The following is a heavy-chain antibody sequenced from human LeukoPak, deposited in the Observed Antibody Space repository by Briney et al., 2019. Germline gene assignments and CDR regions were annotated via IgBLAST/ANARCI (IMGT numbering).Heavy chain of an antibody. D-gene: IGHD3-9*01. J-gene: IGHJ4*02. V-gene: IGHV3-48*04. CDR1: RFTLSQYG. Sequence: GGALRLSRVASRFTLSQYGIHEVRPAAGRGVAGVSYMSSSSSTINNADSVNGRFTNCRDNAKNSLYMQMNSLKAKDTAVYYWAGNSSLTGYYLFDYWGQGTLVTVSS. CDR3: AGNSSLTGYYLFDY. CDR2: MSSSSSTI.